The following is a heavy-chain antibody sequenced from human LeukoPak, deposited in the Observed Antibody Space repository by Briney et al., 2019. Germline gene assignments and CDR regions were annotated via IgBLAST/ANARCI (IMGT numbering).Heavy chain of an antibody. V-gene: IGHV7-4-1*02. CDR3: ARDDYGDYGDLYYFDY. CDR1: GYTFTSYA. D-gene: IGHD4-17*01. J-gene: IGHJ4*02. Sequence: ASVTVSCKASGYTFTSYAMNWVRQAPGQGLEWMGWINTNTGNPTYAQGFTGRFVFSLDTSVSTAYLQISSLKAEDTAVYYCARDDYGDYGDLYYFDYWGQGTLVTVSS. CDR2: INTNTGNP.